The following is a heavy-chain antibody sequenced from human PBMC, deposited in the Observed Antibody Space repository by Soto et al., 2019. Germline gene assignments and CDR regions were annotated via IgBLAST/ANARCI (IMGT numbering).Heavy chain of an antibody. CDR3: ASYFYHYASSH. CDR1: GFTFSDSY. J-gene: IGHJ4*02. D-gene: IGHD3-16*01. Sequence: QVQLVESGGGLVTAGGSLRLSCAASGFTFSDSYMTWIRQAPGKGLQWVAKISGSGATTYYADSVKGRFTVSRDNAKNSLYLQMDSLRAEDTAVYYCASYFYHYASSHWGQGTLVTVSS. CDR2: ISGSGATT. V-gene: IGHV3-11*01.